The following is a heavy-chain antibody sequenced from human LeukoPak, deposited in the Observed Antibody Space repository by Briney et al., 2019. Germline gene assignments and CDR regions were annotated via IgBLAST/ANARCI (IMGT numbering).Heavy chain of an antibody. Sequence: GGSLRLSCAAFGFTFSSYAVSWVRQAPGKGLEWVSGISGRGVGTYYADSVKGRFTISRDNSNNTLYLQMNSLRVEDTAVYYCAKGRGQQLVIDSWGQGTLVTVSS. CDR2: ISGRGVGT. D-gene: IGHD6-13*01. CDR1: GFTFSSYA. V-gene: IGHV3-23*01. CDR3: AKGRGQQLVIDS. J-gene: IGHJ4*02.